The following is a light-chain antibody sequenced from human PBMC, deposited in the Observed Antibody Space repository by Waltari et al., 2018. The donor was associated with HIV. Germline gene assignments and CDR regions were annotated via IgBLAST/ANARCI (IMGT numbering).Light chain of an antibody. Sequence: NFVLTQPHSVSDSPGQTVTISCARRSGNISNNHVQWYQQRPGSAPTPVIYEDTQRPSGVPDRFSGSIDTSSNSASLTIYELKTEDEADYYCQSYDQTIPCVFGTGTRLTVL. CDR2: EDT. J-gene: IGLJ1*01. V-gene: IGLV6-57*03. CDR3: QSYDQTIPCV. CDR1: SGNISNNH.